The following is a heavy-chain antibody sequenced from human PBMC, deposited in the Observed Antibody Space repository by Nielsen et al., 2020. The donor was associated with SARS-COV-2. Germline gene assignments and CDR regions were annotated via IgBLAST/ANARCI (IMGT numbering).Heavy chain of an antibody. CDR1: GFSLSTSGMG. V-gene: IGHV2-70*12. D-gene: IGHD3-3*01. Sequence: SGPTLVKPTQALKLTCTFSGFSLSTSGMGVSWIRQPPGKALEWLAVIDWDDDKYYSTSLKTRLTITKDTSKNQVVLTMTNMDPVDTATYYCAHRRFLTYYFDYWGQGTLVTVSS. CDR2: IDWDDDK. CDR3: AHRRFLTYYFDY. J-gene: IGHJ4*02.